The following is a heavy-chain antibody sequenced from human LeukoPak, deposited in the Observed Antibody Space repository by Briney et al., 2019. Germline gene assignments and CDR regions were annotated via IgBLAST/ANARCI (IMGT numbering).Heavy chain of an antibody. J-gene: IGHJ6*02. CDR3: ATVTTYYYYYGMDV. Sequence: ASVKVSCKASGGTFSSYAMNWVRQAPGQGLEWMGWINTNTGSPTYAQGFTGRFVFSLDTSVSTAYLQISSLKAEDTAVYYCATVTTYYYYYGMDVWGQGTTVTVSS. CDR1: GGTFSSYA. V-gene: IGHV7-4-1*02. D-gene: IGHD4-11*01. CDR2: INTNTGSP.